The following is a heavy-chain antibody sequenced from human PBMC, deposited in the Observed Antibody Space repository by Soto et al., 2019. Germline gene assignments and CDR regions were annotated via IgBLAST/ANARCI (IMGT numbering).Heavy chain of an antibody. CDR2: IKSKTDGGTT. CDR1: GFTFSNAW. J-gene: IGHJ4*02. V-gene: IGHV3-15*01. D-gene: IGHD2-21*01. CDR3: TTGLDVVVGPDDY. Sequence: EVQLEESGGGLVKPGGSLRLSCAASGFTFSNAWMSWVRQAPGKGLEWVGRIKSKTDGGTTDYAAPVKGRFTISRDDSKNTLYLQMNSLKTEDTAVYYCTTGLDVVVGPDDYWGQGTLVTVSS.